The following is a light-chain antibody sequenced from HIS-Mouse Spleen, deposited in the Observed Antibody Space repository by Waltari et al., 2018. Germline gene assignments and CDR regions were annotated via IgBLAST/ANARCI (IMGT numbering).Light chain of an antibody. CDR3: SSYTSSSTPYV. CDR2: EVS. Sequence: QSALTQPASVSGSPGQSIPISCTGTSSDVGGYNYVSRYQRHPGKAPKLMIYEVSNRPSGVSNRFSGSKSGNTASLTISGLQAEDEADYYCSSYTSSSTPYVFGTGTKVTVL. V-gene: IGLV2-14*01. CDR1: SSDVGGYNY. J-gene: IGLJ1*01.